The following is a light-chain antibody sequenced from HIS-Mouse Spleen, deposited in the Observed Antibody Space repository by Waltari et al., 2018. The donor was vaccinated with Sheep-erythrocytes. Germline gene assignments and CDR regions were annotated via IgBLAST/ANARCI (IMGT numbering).Light chain of an antibody. CDR3: CSYAGSSTPWV. J-gene: IGLJ3*02. Sequence: LTQPASVSGSPGQSITISCPGTSSDVGSYNLVSWYQQHPGKAPKLMIYEGSKRPSGVSNRFSGSKSGNTASLTISGLQAEDEADYYCCSYAGSSTPWVFGGGTKLTVL. CDR2: EGS. V-gene: IGLV2-23*01. CDR1: SSDVGSYNL.